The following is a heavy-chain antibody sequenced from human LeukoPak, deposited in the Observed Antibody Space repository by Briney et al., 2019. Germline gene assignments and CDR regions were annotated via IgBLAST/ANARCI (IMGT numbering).Heavy chain of an antibody. Sequence: GGSLRLSCAASGFTFSSYSMNWVRQAPGKGLELVSYISSSSSTIYYGDSVKGRFTISRDNAKNSLYLQMNSLRAEDTAVYYCARVGTMVRGVHFDYWGQGTLVTVSS. CDR1: GFTFSSYS. V-gene: IGHV3-48*01. J-gene: IGHJ4*02. D-gene: IGHD3-10*01. CDR3: ARVGTMVRGVHFDY. CDR2: ISSSSSTI.